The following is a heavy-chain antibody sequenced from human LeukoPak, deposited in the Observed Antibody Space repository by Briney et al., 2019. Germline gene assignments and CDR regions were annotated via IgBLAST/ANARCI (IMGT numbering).Heavy chain of an antibody. D-gene: IGHD3-22*01. CDR2: ISTSSSYI. V-gene: IGHV3-21*01. CDR3: ARRDEHYYYDRSGYLQH. J-gene: IGHJ1*01. Sequence: PGGSLRLSCVPSGISFSSNSMNWVRQAPGGGLEWLSSISTSSSYIYYADSVKGRFTISRNNAQNSLFLQMNNLRVEDTAVYYCARRDEHYYYDRSGYLQHWGQGTLVTVSS. CDR1: GISFSSNS.